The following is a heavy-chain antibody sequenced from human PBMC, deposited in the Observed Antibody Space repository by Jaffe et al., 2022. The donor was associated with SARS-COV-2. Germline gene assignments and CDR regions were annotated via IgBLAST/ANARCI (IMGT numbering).Heavy chain of an antibody. D-gene: IGHD6-13*01. Sequence: QVHLVESGGGVVLPGRSLRLSCAASGFTFSNYGMHWVRQAPGKGLEWVALISSDGSNQFYGDSVKGRFTISRDISRSTLYLQMNSLRAEDTAVYYCAKDPSQLVSHYYFDSWGQGTLVTVSS. CDR2: ISSDGSNQ. CDR3: AKDPSQLVSHYYFDS. CDR1: GFTFSNYG. V-gene: IGHV3-30*18. J-gene: IGHJ4*02.